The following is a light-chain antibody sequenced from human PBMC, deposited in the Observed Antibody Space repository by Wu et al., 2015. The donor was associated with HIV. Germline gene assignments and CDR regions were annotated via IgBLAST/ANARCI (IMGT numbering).Light chain of an antibody. Sequence: EIVMTQSPATLSVSPGERATLSCRASQSVGSSLAWYQHKPGQAPRLLIYGASTRATGIPARFSGSGSGAEFTLTISRLEPEDFAVYFCQQYGSSPLTFGGGTKVEIK. CDR2: GAS. V-gene: IGKV3-15*01. CDR3: QQYGSSPLT. J-gene: IGKJ4*01. CDR1: QSVGSS.